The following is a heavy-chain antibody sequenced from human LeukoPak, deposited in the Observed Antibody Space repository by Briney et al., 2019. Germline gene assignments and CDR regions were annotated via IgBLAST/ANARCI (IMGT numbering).Heavy chain of an antibody. D-gene: IGHD6-13*01. V-gene: IGHV3-9*01. Sequence: GRSLRLSCAASGFTFDDYAMHWVRQAPGKGLERVSGISWNSGSIGYADSVKGRFTISRDNAKNSLYLQMNSLRAEDTALYYCAKDPIATAGNFDYWGQGTLVTVSS. CDR2: ISWNSGSI. CDR1: GFTFDDYA. CDR3: AKDPIATAGNFDY. J-gene: IGHJ4*02.